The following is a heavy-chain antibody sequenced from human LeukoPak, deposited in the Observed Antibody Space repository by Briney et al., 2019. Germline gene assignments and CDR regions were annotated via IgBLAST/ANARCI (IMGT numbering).Heavy chain of an antibody. Sequence: GGSLRLSCAASGFTVSSNYMSWVRQAPGKGLEWVSVIYSGGSTYYADSVKGRFTISRHNSRNTLYLQMNSLRAEDTAVYYCASLDFWSGYSMDVWGQGTTVTVSS. CDR1: GFTVSSNY. V-gene: IGHV3-53*04. CDR3: ASLDFWSGYSMDV. CDR2: IYSGGST. D-gene: IGHD3-3*01. J-gene: IGHJ6*02.